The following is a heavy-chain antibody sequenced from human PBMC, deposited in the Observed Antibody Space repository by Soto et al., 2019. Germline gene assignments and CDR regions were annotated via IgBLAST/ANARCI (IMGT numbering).Heavy chain of an antibody. Sequence: PSETLSLTCTVSGGSISSSSYYWGWIRQPPGKGLEWIGSIYYSGSTYYNPSLKSRVTISVDTSKNQFSLKLSSVTAADTAVYYCARLSLLYSSSSDYYYGMDVWGQGTTVTVSS. CDR2: IYYSGST. CDR1: GGSISSSSYY. CDR3: ARLSLLYSSSSDYYYGMDV. V-gene: IGHV4-39*01. D-gene: IGHD6-6*01. J-gene: IGHJ6*02.